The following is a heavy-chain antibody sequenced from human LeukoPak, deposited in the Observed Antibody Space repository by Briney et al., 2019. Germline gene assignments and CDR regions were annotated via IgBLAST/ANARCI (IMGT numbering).Heavy chain of an antibody. D-gene: IGHD2/OR15-2a*01. J-gene: IGHJ4*02. Sequence: GGFLRLSCAASGNYLMHWVRQAPGKGLVWVSHINSDGSWTSYADSVKGRFTISKDSAKNTVYLQMNCLRTEDTAVYYCVSFYETYWGRGTLVTVSS. V-gene: IGHV3-74*01. CDR1: GNYL. CDR3: VSFYETY. CDR2: INSDGSWT.